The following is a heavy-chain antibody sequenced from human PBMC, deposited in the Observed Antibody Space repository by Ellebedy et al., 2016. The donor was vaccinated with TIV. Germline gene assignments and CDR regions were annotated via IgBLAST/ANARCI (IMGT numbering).Heavy chain of an antibody. J-gene: IGHJ4*02. V-gene: IGHV1-18*01. CDR3: ARDRGGVGATNGFDY. D-gene: IGHD1-26*01. CDR1: GYTFSSYG. Sequence: AASVKVSCKASGYTFSSYGISWARQAPGQGLEWMGWISAYNGNTNYAQKLQGRVTMTTDTSTSTVYMELSSLRSEDTAVYYCARDRGGVGATNGFDYWGQGTLVTVSS. CDR2: ISAYNGNT.